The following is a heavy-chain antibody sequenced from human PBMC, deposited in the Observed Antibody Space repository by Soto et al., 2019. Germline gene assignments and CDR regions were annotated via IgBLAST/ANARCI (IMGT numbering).Heavy chain of an antibody. CDR1: GFTFSSYA. V-gene: IGHV3-30-3*01. Sequence: PGGSLRLSCAASGFTFSSYAMHWVRQAPGKGLEWVAVISYDGSNKYYADSVKGRFTISRDNSKNTLYLQMNSLRAEDTAVYYCARAGIGVPAAKLYGMDVWGQGTTVTVSS. CDR2: ISYDGSNK. CDR3: ARAGIGVPAAKLYGMDV. D-gene: IGHD2-2*01. J-gene: IGHJ6*02.